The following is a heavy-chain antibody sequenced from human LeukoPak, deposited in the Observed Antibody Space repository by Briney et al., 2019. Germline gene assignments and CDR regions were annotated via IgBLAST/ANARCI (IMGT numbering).Heavy chain of an antibody. CDR2: INPSGGST. D-gene: IGHD6-19*01. CDR3: ATDRAVAGTYYYGMDV. V-gene: IGHV1-46*01. Sequence: ASVKVSCKASGYTFTSYYMHWVRQAPGQGLEWMGIINPSGGSTSYAQKFQGRVTMTEDTSTDTAYMELSSLRSEDTAVYYCATDRAVAGTYYYGMDVWGQGTTVTVSS. J-gene: IGHJ6*02. CDR1: GYTFTSYY.